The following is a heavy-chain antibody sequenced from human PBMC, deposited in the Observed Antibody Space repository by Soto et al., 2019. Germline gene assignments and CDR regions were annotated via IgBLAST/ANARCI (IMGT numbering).Heavy chain of an antibody. J-gene: IGHJ4*02. CDR1: GYSFTSYW. V-gene: IGHV5-10-1*01. CDR2: IDPSDSYT. Sequence: GESLKISCKGSGYSFTSYWISWVRQMPGKGLEWMGRIDPSDSYTNYSPSFQGHVTISADKSISTAYLQWSSLKASDTAMYYCARLTYYYGSGSPTDYWGQGTLVTVSS. D-gene: IGHD3-10*01. CDR3: ARLTYYYGSGSPTDY.